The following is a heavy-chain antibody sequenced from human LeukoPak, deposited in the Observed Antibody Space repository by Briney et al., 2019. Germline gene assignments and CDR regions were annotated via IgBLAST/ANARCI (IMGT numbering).Heavy chain of an antibody. V-gene: IGHV1-18*01. D-gene: IGHD3-10*01. CDR1: GYTFTSYG. Sequence: GASVKVSCKASGYTFTSYGISWVRQAPGQGLEWMGWISAYNGNTNYAQKLQGRVTMTTDTSTSTAYMELRSLRSDDTAVYYCARGRHMVRGVIMPITLVPFDYWGQGTLVTVSS. CDR2: ISAYNGNT. J-gene: IGHJ4*02. CDR3: ARGRHMVRGVIMPITLVPFDY.